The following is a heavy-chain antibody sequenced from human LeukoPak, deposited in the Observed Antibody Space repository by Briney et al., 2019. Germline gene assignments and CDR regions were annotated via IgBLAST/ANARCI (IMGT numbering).Heavy chain of an antibody. D-gene: IGHD1-14*01. CDR3: AREPEGLTTESH. Sequence: SVKVSCKTSGGTFNNYIISWVRQAPGQGLEWVGTIILILDIANYAQKFQGRVAITADTSTSTAYMELSDLGFEDTAVYFCAREPEGLTTESHWGQGTLVTVSS. CDR1: GGTFNNYI. J-gene: IGHJ4*02. V-gene: IGHV1-69*04. CDR2: IILILDIA.